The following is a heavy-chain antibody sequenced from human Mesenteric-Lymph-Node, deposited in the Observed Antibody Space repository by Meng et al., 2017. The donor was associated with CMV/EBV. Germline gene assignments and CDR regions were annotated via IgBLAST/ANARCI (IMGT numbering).Heavy chain of an antibody. CDR3: ARAPTYSYGSGSPYYFYPMDV. D-gene: IGHD3-10*01. Sequence: GESLKISCAASGFTFSDYYMNWIRQAPGKGLEWVSYISPTGSSIYDADSVKGRFTISRDNAKNSVYLQMNSLRAEDTAVYYCARAPTYSYGSGSPYYFYPMDVWGRGTTVTVSS. CDR1: GFTFSDYY. V-gene: IGHV3-11*01. J-gene: IGHJ6*02. CDR2: ISPTGSSI.